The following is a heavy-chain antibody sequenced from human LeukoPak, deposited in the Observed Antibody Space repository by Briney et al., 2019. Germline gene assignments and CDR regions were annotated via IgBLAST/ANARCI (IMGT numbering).Heavy chain of an antibody. CDR3: ARDGVWATFDY. Sequence: GGSLRLSCAASGSTVSDDYMSWVRQAPGKGLEWGSVIYSGGTTDYADSVKGRFTISRDNSKNTLYLQMNSLRAEDTAVYYCARDGVWATFDYWGQRTLVTVSS. J-gene: IGHJ4*02. CDR2: IYSGGTT. D-gene: IGHD2-8*01. CDR1: GSTVSDDY. V-gene: IGHV3-66*01.